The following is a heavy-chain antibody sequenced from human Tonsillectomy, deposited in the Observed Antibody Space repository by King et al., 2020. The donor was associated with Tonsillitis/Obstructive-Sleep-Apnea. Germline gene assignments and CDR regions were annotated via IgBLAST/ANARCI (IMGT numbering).Heavy chain of an antibody. CDR2: IVVGSGNT. Sequence: RQLVQSGPEVKKPGTSVKVSCKASGFTFTSSAVQWLRQARGQRLEWIGWIVVGSGNTNYAQKFQERVTITRDMSTSTAYMELSSLRSEDTAVYYCAAPGYCSSTSCYWRHAFDIWGQGTMVIVSS. J-gene: IGHJ3*02. V-gene: IGHV1-58*01. CDR3: AAPGYCSSTSCYWRHAFDI. CDR1: GFTFTSSA. D-gene: IGHD2-2*01.